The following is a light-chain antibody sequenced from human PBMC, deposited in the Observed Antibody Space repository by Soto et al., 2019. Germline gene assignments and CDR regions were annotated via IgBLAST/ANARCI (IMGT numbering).Light chain of an antibody. CDR2: RNN. V-gene: IGLV1-47*01. CDR3: AAWDDSLSGVL. J-gene: IGLJ3*02. CDR1: SSNIGTNY. Sequence: QPVLSQPPSASGTPGQRVTVSCSGSSSNIGTNYVYWYQQLSATAPKLLIYRNNQRPSGVPDRFAGSKSGTSASLAISGLRSEDEADYFCAAWDDSLSGVLFGGGTKLTVL.